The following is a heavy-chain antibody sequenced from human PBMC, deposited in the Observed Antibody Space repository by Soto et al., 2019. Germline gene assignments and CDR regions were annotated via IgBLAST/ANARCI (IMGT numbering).Heavy chain of an antibody. CDR1: GFMFGDHG. CDR2: IGYDGSNI. J-gene: IGHJ1*01. Sequence: GGSLRLSCAASGFMFGDHGMHWVRQAPGKGLEWLAVIGYDGSNIYYADSVKGRFTISRDNSENILYLTMHSLRPEDTATYYRAKDLYETTSGHWGQGTLVTVSS. CDR3: AKDLYETTSGH. V-gene: IGHV3-30*18. D-gene: IGHD3-22*01.